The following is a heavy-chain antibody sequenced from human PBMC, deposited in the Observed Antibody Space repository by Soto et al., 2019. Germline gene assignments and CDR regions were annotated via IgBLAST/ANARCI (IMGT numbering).Heavy chain of an antibody. CDR3: ARRGSGSSCDY. Sequence: EVQLLESGGGLVQPGGSLRLSCAASGFTFSSYAMRWVRQAPVKGLEWVSAISGSGGSTYYADSVKRRFTISRDNSKNTLYLKMNSRRAADTAVYYCARRGSGSSCDYWGQGTLVTVSS. V-gene: IGHV3-23*01. D-gene: IGHD1-26*01. CDR1: GFTFSSYA. CDR2: ISGSGGST. J-gene: IGHJ4*02.